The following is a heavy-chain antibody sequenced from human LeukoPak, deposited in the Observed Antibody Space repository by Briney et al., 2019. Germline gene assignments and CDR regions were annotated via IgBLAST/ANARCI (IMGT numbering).Heavy chain of an antibody. Sequence: GGSLRLSCAASGFTFSSYGMHWVRQAPGKGLEWVAVISYDGSNKYYADSVKGRFTISRDNSKNTLYLQMNSLRAEDTAVYYCAKDGQHCDRKPYYFDYWGQGTLVTVSS. CDR3: AKDGQHCDRKPYYFDY. CDR1: GFTFSSYG. J-gene: IGHJ4*02. CDR2: ISYDGSNK. D-gene: IGHD3-22*01. V-gene: IGHV3-30*18.